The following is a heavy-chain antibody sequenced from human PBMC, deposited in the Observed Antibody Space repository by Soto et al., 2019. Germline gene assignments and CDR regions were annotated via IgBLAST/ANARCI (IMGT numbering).Heavy chain of an antibody. D-gene: IGHD3-22*01. CDR1: GGSISSCGYY. Sequence: SETLSLTCTVSGGSISSCGYYWSWIRQHPGKGLEWIGYIYYSGSTYYNPSLKSRVTISVDTSKNQFSLKLSSVTAADTAVYYCARSRITMIVGGGQGTLVTVSS. CDR3: ARSRITMIVG. J-gene: IGHJ1*01. V-gene: IGHV4-31*03. CDR2: IYYSGST.